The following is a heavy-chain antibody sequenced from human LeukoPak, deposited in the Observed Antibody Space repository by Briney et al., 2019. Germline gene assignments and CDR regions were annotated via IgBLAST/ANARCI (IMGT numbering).Heavy chain of an antibody. V-gene: IGHV1-2*04. Sequence: ASVKVSCKASGYTFTGYYMHWVRQAPGQGLEWMGWINPNSGGTNYAQKFQGWVTMTRDTSISTAYMELSRLRSDDTAVYYCARGPPTSYDSSGVDAFDVWGQGTMVTVSS. D-gene: IGHD3-22*01. J-gene: IGHJ3*01. CDR3: ARGPPTSYDSSGVDAFDV. CDR1: GYTFTGYY. CDR2: INPNSGGT.